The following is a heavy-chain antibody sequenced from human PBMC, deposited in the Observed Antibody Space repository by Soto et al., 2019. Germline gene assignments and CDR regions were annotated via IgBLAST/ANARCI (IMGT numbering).Heavy chain of an antibody. CDR2: INPANGKT. V-gene: IGHV1-3*01. J-gene: IGHJ4*02. CDR3: ARHYGQWLVLGTVDY. D-gene: IGHD6-19*01. Sequence: QVQLVQSGAEVKKPGASVKVSCKASGYMFTTYAIHWVRQAPGHRLEWMAWINPANGKTKSSQKYQGRVTFTRDTSATTAYMELTSLTPEDTAVYYCARHYGQWLVLGTVDYWGQGTLVTVSS. CDR1: GYMFTTYA.